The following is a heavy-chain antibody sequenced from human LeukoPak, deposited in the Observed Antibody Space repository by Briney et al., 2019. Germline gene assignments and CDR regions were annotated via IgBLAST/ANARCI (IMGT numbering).Heavy chain of an antibody. D-gene: IGHD6-13*01. J-gene: IGHJ4*02. CDR3: ARAPYTQIAAAATFDY. Sequence: GASVKVSCKASGYTFTSYDINWVRQATGQGLEWMGWMNPNSGNTGYARKFQGRVTMTRNTSISAAYMELSSLRSEDTAVYYCARAPYTQIAAAATFDYWGQGTLVTVSS. CDR1: GYTFTSYD. CDR2: MNPNSGNT. V-gene: IGHV1-8*01.